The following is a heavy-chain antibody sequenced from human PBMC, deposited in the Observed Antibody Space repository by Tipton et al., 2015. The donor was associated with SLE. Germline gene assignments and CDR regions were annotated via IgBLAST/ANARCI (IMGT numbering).Heavy chain of an antibody. Sequence: TLSLTCTVSGGSISSGSYYWSWIRQPAGKGLEWIGYIYTSGSTNYNPSLKSRVTISVDTSKNQFSLKLSSVTAADTAVYYCATGSSSWSPFDYWGRGTLVTVSS. V-gene: IGHV4-61*09. CDR2: IYTSGST. CDR1: GGSISSGSYY. D-gene: IGHD6-13*01. J-gene: IGHJ4*02. CDR3: ATGSSSWSPFDY.